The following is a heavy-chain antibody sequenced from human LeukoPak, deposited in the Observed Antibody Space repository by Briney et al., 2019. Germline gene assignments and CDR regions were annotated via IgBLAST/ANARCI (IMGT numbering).Heavy chain of an antibody. CDR2: ISYDGSNK. D-gene: IGHD2-15*01. V-gene: IGHV3-30-3*01. CDR3: ARGYRRGGSCYLDYFDY. CDR1: GFTFSSYA. Sequence: GGSLRLSCAASGFTFSSYALHWVRQAPGKGLEWVALISYDGSNKYYADSVKGRFTISRDNSKNTLYLQMNSLRAEDTAVYYCARGYRRGGSCYLDYFDYWGQGTLVTVSS. J-gene: IGHJ4*02.